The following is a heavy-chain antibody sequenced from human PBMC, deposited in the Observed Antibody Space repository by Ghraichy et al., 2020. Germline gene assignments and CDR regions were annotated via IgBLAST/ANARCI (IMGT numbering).Heavy chain of an antibody. CDR2: IKQDGSEK. J-gene: IGHJ4*02. D-gene: IGHD6-19*01. CDR3: ASYGIAVAGPGDY. Sequence: LSLTCAASGFTFSSYWMSWVRQAPGKGLEWVANIKQDGSEKYYVDSVKGRFTISRDNAKNSLYLQMNSLRAEDTAVYYCASYGIAVAGPGDYWGQGTLVTVSS. CDR1: GFTFSSYW. V-gene: IGHV3-7*03.